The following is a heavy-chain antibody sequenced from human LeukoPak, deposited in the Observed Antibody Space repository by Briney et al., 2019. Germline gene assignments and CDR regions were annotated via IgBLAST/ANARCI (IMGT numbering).Heavy chain of an antibody. J-gene: IGHJ3*02. Sequence: PSETLSLPCTVSGYSISSGYYWGWIRQPPGKGLERIGSIYHSGSTYYNPSLKSRVTISVDTSKNQFSLKLSSVTAADTAVYYCARPVVPGSNDAFDIWGQGTMVTVSS. V-gene: IGHV4-38-2*02. CDR2: IYHSGST. CDR1: GYSISSGYY. CDR3: ARPVVPGSNDAFDI. D-gene: IGHD2-2*01.